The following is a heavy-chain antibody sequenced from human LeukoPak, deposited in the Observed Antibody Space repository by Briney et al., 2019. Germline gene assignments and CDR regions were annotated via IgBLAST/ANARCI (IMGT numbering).Heavy chain of an antibody. CDR2: ISTSGSTT. CDR1: GFTFSSFE. V-gene: IGHV3-48*03. J-gene: IGHJ4*02. CDR3: ARDLSPMVRGVLVFDY. D-gene: IGHD3-10*01. Sequence: GGSLRLSCAASGFTFSSFEMNWVRQAPGKGLEWVSYISTSGSTTYYADSVEGRFTISRDNAKNSLYLQMNSLRAEDTAVYYCARDLSPMVRGVLVFDYWGQGTLVTVSS.